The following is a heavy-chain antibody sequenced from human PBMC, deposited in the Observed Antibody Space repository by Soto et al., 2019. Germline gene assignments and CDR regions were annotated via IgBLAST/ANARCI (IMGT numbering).Heavy chain of an antibody. Sequence: QVQLVQSGAEVKKPGASVKVSCKASGYTFTSYGISWVRQAPGQGLEWMGWISAYNGNTNYAQKLQGRVTMTTDTSTSTAYMELRSRGSDDTAVYYCARDRDTYYYDSSGYPYYYYGMDVWGQGTTVTVSS. J-gene: IGHJ6*02. D-gene: IGHD3-22*01. CDR3: ARDRDTYYYDSSGYPYYYYGMDV. CDR2: ISAYNGNT. CDR1: GYTFTSYG. V-gene: IGHV1-18*01.